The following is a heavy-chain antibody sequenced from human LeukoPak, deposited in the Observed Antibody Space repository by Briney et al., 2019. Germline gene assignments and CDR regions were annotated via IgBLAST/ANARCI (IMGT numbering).Heavy chain of an antibody. CDR1: GYTFTGYG. CDR3: ARGSHIAAADYYFDY. Sequence: ASVKVSCKASGYTFTGYGISWVRQAPGQGLEWMGWISAYNGNTNYAQKLRGRVTMTTDTSTSTAYMELRSLRSDDTAVYYCARGSHIAAADYYFDYWGQGTLVTVSS. J-gene: IGHJ4*02. CDR2: ISAYNGNT. V-gene: IGHV1-18*01. D-gene: IGHD6-13*01.